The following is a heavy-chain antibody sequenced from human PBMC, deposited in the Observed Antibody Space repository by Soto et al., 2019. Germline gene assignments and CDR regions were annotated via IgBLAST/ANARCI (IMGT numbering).Heavy chain of an antibody. J-gene: IGHJ6*03. CDR2: IYYSGST. CDR1: GGSISSYY. Sequence: SETLSLTCTVSGGSISSYYWSWIRQPPGKGLEWIGYIYYSGSTNYNPSLKSRVTISVDTSKNQFSLKLSSVTAADTAVYYCARWATLYYYYYMDVWGKGTTVTVSS. CDR3: ARWATLYYYYYMDV. V-gene: IGHV4-59*12. D-gene: IGHD5-12*01.